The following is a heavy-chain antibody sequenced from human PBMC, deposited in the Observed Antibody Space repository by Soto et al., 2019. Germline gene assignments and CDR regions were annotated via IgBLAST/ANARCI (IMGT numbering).Heavy chain of an antibody. CDR1: GFTFRTYT. CDR3: ARDRGYDAHDYYYNAMDV. D-gene: IGHD2-15*01. Sequence: GGSLRLSCISSGFTFRTYTMNWVRQAPGEGLEWVSGIRGFSPYTFYAESVKGRFTISRDNAKNSLYLQMNSLRAEDTAVYYCARDRGYDAHDYYYNAMDVWGQGTTVTVSS. V-gene: IGHV3-21*01. J-gene: IGHJ6*02. CDR2: IRGFSPYT.